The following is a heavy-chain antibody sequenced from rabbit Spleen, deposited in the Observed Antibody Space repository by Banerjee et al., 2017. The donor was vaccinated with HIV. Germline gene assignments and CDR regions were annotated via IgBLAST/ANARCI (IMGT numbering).Heavy chain of an antibody. V-gene: IGHV1S47*01. CDR1: GFDVSGYG. D-gene: IGHD1-1*01. CDR2: IDPVFGAT. CDR3: VRGASSSGYYSL. J-gene: IGHJ4*01. Sequence: QEQLVESGGGLVQPGGSLKLSCKASGFDVSGYGVSWVRQAPGKGLEWIGYIDPVFGATYYATWVNGRVTISSHNAQNTLYLQLNSLTAADTATYFCVRGASSSGYYSLWGPGTLVTVS.